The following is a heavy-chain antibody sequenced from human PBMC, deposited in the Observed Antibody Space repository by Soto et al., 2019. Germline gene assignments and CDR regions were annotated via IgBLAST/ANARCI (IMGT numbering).Heavy chain of an antibody. J-gene: IGHJ6*03. CDR2: IKSKTDGGTT. D-gene: IGHD3-3*01. CDR3: TTDKFSAYYDFWSPYYYYYMDV. CDR1: GFTFSNAW. Sequence: GSLRLSCAASGFTFSNAWMSWVRQAPGKGLEWVCRIKSKTDGGTTGYAAPVKGRFTISRDDSKNTLYLQMNSLKTEDTAVYYCTTDKFSAYYDFWSPYYYYYMDVWGKGTTVTVSS. V-gene: IGHV3-15*01.